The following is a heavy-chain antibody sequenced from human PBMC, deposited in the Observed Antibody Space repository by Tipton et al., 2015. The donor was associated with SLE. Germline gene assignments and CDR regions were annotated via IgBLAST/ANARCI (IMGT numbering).Heavy chain of an antibody. J-gene: IGHJ5*02. CDR3: AREGAVTGWLDP. CDR2: IYAGGTA. V-gene: IGHV3-23*03. D-gene: IGHD6-19*01. Sequence: SLRLSCAASGFTFSNYAMSWVRQAPGKGLEWVSAIYAGGTAYYMDSVKGRFTVSRDNSMNTLYLQMNSLRPEDTAVYYCAREGAVTGWLDPWGQGTLVTVSS. CDR1: GFTFSNYA.